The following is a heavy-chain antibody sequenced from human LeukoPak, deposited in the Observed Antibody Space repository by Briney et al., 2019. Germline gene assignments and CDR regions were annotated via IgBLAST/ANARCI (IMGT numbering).Heavy chain of an antibody. V-gene: IGHV4-61*09. Sequence: SETLSLTCTIFGGSITNYSYYWGWIRQPAGKGLEWIGHIYTSGSTIYNPSLKSRVTISIDTSENQFSLKLSSVTAADTAVYYCAYYYDSSGFYPEMSWGQGILVTVSS. CDR2: IYTSGST. D-gene: IGHD3-22*01. CDR1: GGSITNYSYY. CDR3: AYYYDSSGFYPEMS. J-gene: IGHJ4*02.